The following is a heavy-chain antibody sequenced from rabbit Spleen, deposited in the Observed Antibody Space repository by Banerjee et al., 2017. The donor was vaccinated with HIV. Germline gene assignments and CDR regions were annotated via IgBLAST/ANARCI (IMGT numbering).Heavy chain of an antibody. CDR2: IDTGSSGFT. CDR3: ARDTSSSFSSYGMDL. D-gene: IGHD1-1*01. V-gene: IGHV1S40*01. CDR1: GVSFSGDSY. J-gene: IGHJ6*01. Sequence: QSLEESGGDLVKPGASLTLTCIASGVSFSGDSYMCWVRQAPGKGLEWIACIDTGSSGFTYFASWAKGRFTISKTSSTTVTLQTTSLTAADTATYFCARDTSSSFSSYGMDLWGPGTLVTVS.